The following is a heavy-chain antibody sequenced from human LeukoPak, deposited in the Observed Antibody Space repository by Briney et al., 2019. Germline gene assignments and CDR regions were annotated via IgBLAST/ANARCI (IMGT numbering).Heavy chain of an antibody. D-gene: IGHD6-13*01. J-gene: IGHJ3*02. CDR1: GGSISSYY. CDR3: AKHSRRNAFDI. CDR2: IYTSGSI. Sequence: PSETLSLTCTVSGGSISSYYWSWIRQPPGKGLEWIGYIYTSGSINYNPSLKSRVTISVDTSKNQFSLKLSSVTAADTAVYYCAKHSRRNAFDIWGQGTMVTVSS. V-gene: IGHV4-4*09.